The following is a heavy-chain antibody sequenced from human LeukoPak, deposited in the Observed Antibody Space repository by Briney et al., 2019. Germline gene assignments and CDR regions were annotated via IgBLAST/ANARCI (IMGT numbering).Heavy chain of an antibody. J-gene: IGHJ4*02. V-gene: IGHV4-59*01. CDR1: GASFNHYS. Sequence: SETLSLTCTVSGASFNHYSCHCIRRPPGKGLEWIGYMYYSGSTDYNPSLKSRVTMSLDTSKNQFSLNLSSVTAADTAVYYCARGPTVTTDYWGQGILVTVSS. CDR2: MYYSGST. CDR3: ARGPTVTTDY. D-gene: IGHD4-17*01.